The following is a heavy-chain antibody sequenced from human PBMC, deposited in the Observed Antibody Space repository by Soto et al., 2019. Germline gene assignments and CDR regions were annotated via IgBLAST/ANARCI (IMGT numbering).Heavy chain of an antibody. CDR3: AKDGSWGDHYYFGN. CDR1: GFMFSSYA. D-gene: IGHD2-21*02. J-gene: IGHJ4*02. Sequence: GGSLRLSCAVSGFMFSSYAMTWVRQAPGKGLEWVSSISGSGGSTYYSDSVRGRFTISRDNSKKMLYLEMNGLKGDDTAVYYCAKDGSWGDHYYFGNWGQGTLVTVSS. V-gene: IGHV3-23*01. CDR2: ISGSGGST.